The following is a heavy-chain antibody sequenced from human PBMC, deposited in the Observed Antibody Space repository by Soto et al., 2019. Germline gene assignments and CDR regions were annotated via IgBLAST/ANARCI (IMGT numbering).Heavy chain of an antibody. CDR1: GFTFSSYW. CDR2: IKQDGSEK. J-gene: IGHJ4*02. V-gene: IGHV3-7*03. CDR3: AKDGRYYYDSSGYYYDY. Sequence: PGGSLRLSCAASGFTFSSYWMSWVRQAPGKGLEWVATIKQDGSEKYYVDSVKGRFTISRDNSKNTLYLQMNSLRAEDTAVYYCAKDGRYYYDSSGYYYDYWGQGTLVTVSS. D-gene: IGHD3-22*01.